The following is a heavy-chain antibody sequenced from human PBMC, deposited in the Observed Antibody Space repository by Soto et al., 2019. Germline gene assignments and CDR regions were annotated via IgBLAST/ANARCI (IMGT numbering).Heavy chain of an antibody. CDR3: SSSGGPDGYYYGMDV. CDR1: GFTFSSYA. V-gene: IGHV3-23*01. J-gene: IGHJ6*02. CDR2: ISGSGGST. Sequence: GGSLRLSCAASGFTFSSYAMSWVRQAPGKGLEWVSAISGSGGSTYYADSVKGRFTISRDNSKNTLYLQMNSLRAEDTAVYYCSSSGGPDGYYYGMDVWGQGTTVTVSS. D-gene: IGHD6-19*01.